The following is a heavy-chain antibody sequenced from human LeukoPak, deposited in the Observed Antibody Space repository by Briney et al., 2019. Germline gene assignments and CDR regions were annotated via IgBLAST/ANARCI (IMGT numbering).Heavy chain of an antibody. V-gene: IGHV4-59*01. CDR1: GGSISSYY. J-gene: IGHJ6*02. CDR2: MYYSGRT. Sequence: PSETLSLTCTVSGGSISSYYWSWIRQPPGKGLEWIGYMYYSGRTNYSPSLKSRVTISVDTSKNQFSLKLSSVTAADTAVYYCARTFSESYYYYGMDVWGQGTTVTVSS. CDR3: ARTFSESYYYYGMDV. D-gene: IGHD1-26*01.